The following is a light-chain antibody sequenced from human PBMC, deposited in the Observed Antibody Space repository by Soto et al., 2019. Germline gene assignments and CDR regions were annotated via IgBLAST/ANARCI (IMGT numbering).Light chain of an antibody. Sequence: QSVLTQPRSVSGSPGQSGTISCTGTGSNIGFYNFVSWYQQHPDKAPHLVIYDVNKRPSGVPDRFSGSKSGKTASLTISGLQADDEADYYCCSYAGTYTYVFGTGTKVTVL. J-gene: IGLJ1*01. CDR2: DVN. V-gene: IGLV2-11*01. CDR1: GSNIGFYNF. CDR3: CSYAGTYTYV.